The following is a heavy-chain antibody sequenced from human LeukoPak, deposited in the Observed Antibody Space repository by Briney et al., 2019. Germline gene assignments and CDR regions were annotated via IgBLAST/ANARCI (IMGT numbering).Heavy chain of an antibody. V-gene: IGHV3-7*03. Sequence: PGGSLRLSCAPSGFTFSSYWMSWVRQAPGKGLEWVANIKQDGSEKYYVDSVKGRFTISRDNAKNSLYLQMNSLRAEDTAVYYCARDAVITLDYWGQGTLVTVSS. CDR3: ARDAVITLDY. J-gene: IGHJ4*02. CDR2: IKQDGSEK. CDR1: GFTFSSYW. D-gene: IGHD3-16*01.